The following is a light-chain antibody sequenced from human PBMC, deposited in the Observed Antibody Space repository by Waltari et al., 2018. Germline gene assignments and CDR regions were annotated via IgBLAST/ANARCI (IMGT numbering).Light chain of an antibody. CDR3: QQSYNMPLT. CDR2: DAS. V-gene: IGKV1-39*01. J-gene: IGKJ4*01. Sequence: DIQMTHSPSSLSASVGDRLTITCRASTSISTYLNWYQQNSGKAPKLLIYDASSLQSGVPSRFSGSGSGTDFTLTISSLHSEDFATYYCQQSYNMPLTFGGGTKVEI. CDR1: TSISTY.